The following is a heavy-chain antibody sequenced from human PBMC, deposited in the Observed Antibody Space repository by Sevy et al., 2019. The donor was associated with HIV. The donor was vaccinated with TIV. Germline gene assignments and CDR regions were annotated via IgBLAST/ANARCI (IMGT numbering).Heavy chain of an antibody. CDR1: GYTFTGYY. J-gene: IGHJ4*02. Sequence: ASVKVSCKASGYTFTGYYMHWVRQAPGQGLEWMGRINPNSGDTNYAQKFQGRVTMTRDTSISTAYMELSRLRSDDTAVYYCARDSRYCSGGSCYKSFDYWGQGTLVTVSS. D-gene: IGHD2-15*01. CDR3: ARDSRYCSGGSCYKSFDY. V-gene: IGHV1-2*06. CDR2: INPNSGDT.